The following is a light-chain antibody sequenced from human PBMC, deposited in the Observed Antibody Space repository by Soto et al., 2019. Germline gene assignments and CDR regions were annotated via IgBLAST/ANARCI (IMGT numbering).Light chain of an antibody. CDR1: SSDVGSYNF. J-gene: IGLJ2*01. CDR3: CSHAGSGTLV. V-gene: IGLV2-23*01. Sequence: QSALTQPASVSGSPGQSITFSCTATSSDVGSYNFVSWYQQHPGKAPKLMIYEATKRPSGVSNRFSGSKSGNTASLTISGLQADDEADYYWCSHAGSGTLVFGGGTQLTVL. CDR2: EAT.